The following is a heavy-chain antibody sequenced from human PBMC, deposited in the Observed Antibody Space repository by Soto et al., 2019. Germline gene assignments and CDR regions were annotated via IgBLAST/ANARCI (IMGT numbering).Heavy chain of an antibody. V-gene: IGHV1-46*01. CDR2: INPSGRRT. CDR3: AGAPVYDFWSGYYWGAFDY. J-gene: IGHJ4*02. CDR1: GYTFTSYY. Sequence: QVQLVQSGAEVKKPGASVKVSCKASGYTFTSYYMHGVRQAPGQGLEWMGIINPSGRRTSYAQKVQGSVTTARDTSTRPAYKELSSLISEDTAVYDCAGAPVYDFWSGYYWGAFDYWGEGNLVAVCS. D-gene: IGHD3-3*01.